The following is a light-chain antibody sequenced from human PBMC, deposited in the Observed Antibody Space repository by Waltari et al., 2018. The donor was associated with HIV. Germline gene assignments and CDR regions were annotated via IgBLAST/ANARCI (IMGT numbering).Light chain of an antibody. CDR2: AVS. V-gene: IGLV2-23*02. J-gene: IGLJ3*02. CDR3: CSYAGSSTLL. CDR1: SSAVGGYTS. Sequence: QSALTQPASVSGSPGQSITISCTGASSAVGGYTSVSWYQHHPGKAPKLMIYAVSERPSGVSNRFSGSKSGNTASLTISGLQAEDEADYYCCSYAGSSTLLFGGGTKVTVL.